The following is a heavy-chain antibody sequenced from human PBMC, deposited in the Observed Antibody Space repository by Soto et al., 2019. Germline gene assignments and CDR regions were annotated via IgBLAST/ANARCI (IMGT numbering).Heavy chain of an antibody. Sequence: QVQLQESGPGLVKPSQTLSLTCTVSGGSISSGGYYWSWIRQYPGKGLEWIGYIYYSGSTYYNPSLKSRVTISVDTSKNQFSLKLSSVTAADTAVYYCARGRPPGPLASYGMDVWGQGTTVTVSS. CDR2: IYYSGST. J-gene: IGHJ6*02. CDR1: GGSISSGGYY. D-gene: IGHD1-1*01. V-gene: IGHV4-31*03. CDR3: ARGRPPGPLASYGMDV.